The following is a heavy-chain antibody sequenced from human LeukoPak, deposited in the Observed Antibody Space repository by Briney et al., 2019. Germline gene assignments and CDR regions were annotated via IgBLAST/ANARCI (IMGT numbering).Heavy chain of an antibody. Sequence: ASVKVSCKASGYTFTSYYMHWVRQAPGQGLEWMGIINPSGGSTSYAQKFQGRVTMTRDTSTSTVYMELSSLRSEDTAVYYCAKVYCGGDCSYDWFDPWGQGTLVTVSS. CDR1: GYTFTSYY. D-gene: IGHD2-21*02. CDR3: AKVYCGGDCSYDWFDP. V-gene: IGHV1-46*01. J-gene: IGHJ5*02. CDR2: INPSGGST.